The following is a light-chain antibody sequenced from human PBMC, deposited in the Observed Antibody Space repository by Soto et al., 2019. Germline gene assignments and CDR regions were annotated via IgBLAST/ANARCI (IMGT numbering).Light chain of an antibody. CDR1: QSISSY. Sequence: DIQMTQSPSSLSASVGDRVTITCRASQSISSYLNWYQQKPGKAPKLLIYAASSLQSGVPSRFSGSGSGTDFTLTIRSRQPEDFATYYCQKSYSTPRTFGQGTKLEIK. J-gene: IGKJ2*01. CDR3: QKSYSTPRT. V-gene: IGKV1-39*01. CDR2: AAS.